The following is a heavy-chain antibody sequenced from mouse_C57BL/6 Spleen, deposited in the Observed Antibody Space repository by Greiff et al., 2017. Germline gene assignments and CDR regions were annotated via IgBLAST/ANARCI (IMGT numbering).Heavy chain of an antibody. V-gene: IGHV14-1*01. CDR3: TTSDGYYEGYAMDY. CDR2: IAPEDGDT. CDR1: GFTIKDYY. Sequence: EVMLVESGAELVRPGASVKLSCTASGFTIKDYYMPWVTQRPEQGLEWIGRIAPEDGDTEYAPKFQGKATMTADTSSNTAYLQLSSLTSEDTAVDYCTTSDGYYEGYAMDYWGQGTSVTVSS. J-gene: IGHJ4*01. D-gene: IGHD2-3*01.